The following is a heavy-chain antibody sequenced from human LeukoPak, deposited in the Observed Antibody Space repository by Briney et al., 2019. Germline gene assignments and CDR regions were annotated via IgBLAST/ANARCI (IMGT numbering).Heavy chain of an antibody. D-gene: IGHD1-7*01. CDR3: ARRWNYGRNYYIDV. Sequence: SSETLSLTCAVYGGSFNIYYWSWIRQSPGKGLEWIGEINDGGTINYNPSLLSRVTISLDRSKNQFPLRLTSVTTTDTAVYYCARRWNYGRNYYIDVWGKGATVSVSS. CDR1: GGSFNIYY. J-gene: IGHJ6*03. CDR2: INDGGTI. V-gene: IGHV4-34*01.